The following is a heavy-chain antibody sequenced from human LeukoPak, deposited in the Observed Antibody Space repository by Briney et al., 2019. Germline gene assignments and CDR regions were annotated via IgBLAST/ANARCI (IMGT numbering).Heavy chain of an antibody. CDR3: ARAFMVRGITLGY. D-gene: IGHD3-10*01. CDR2: IIPIFGTA. Sequence: ASVKVSCKASGGTFSSYAISWVRQAPGQGLEWMGGIIPIFGTANYAQKFQGRVTITADESTSTAYMELSSLRSEDTAVYYCARAFMVRGITLGYWGQGTLVTVST. J-gene: IGHJ4*02. CDR1: GGTFSSYA. V-gene: IGHV1-69*13.